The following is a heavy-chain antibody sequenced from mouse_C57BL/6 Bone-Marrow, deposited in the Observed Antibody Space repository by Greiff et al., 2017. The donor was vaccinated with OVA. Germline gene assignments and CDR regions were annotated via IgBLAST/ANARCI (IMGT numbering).Heavy chain of an antibody. D-gene: IGHD2-3*01. CDR3: TLYDGYYLFAY. V-gene: IGHV14-1*01. CDR2: IDPEDGDT. Sequence: VQLQQSGAELVRPGASVQLSCTASGFNIKDSYMHWVKQRPEQGLEWIGRIDPEDGDTEYAPKFQGKATMTADTSSNTAYLQLSSLTSEDTAVYYCTLYDGYYLFAYWGQGTLVTVSA. J-gene: IGHJ3*01. CDR1: GFNIKDSY.